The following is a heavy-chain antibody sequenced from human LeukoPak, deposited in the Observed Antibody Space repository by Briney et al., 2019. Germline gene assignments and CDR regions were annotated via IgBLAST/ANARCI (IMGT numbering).Heavy chain of an antibody. CDR1: GFTFSGFW. CDR2: INSDGSEG. CDR3: ARDPPGIAASGTYY. J-gene: IGHJ4*02. Sequence: PGGSLRLSCAVSGFTFSGFWMSWSRQAPGKGLEWVASINSDGSEGYYADVVKGRFTISRDSSKNTLFLQMNSLRVEDTAVYYCARDPPGIAASGTYYWGQGTLVTVSS. V-gene: IGHV3-7*03. D-gene: IGHD6-13*01.